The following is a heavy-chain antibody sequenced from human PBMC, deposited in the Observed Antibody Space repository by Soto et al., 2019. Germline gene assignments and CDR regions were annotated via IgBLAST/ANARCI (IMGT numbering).Heavy chain of an antibody. J-gene: IGHJ4*02. CDR2: IYYSGST. CDR3: ARHTPAISISDH. V-gene: IGHV4-39*01. D-gene: IGHD2-15*01. CDR1: RGSISSSNYY. Sequence: PSATLSLTCAVSRGSISSSNYYWGVFRQPPGKGLEWIGSIYYSGSTYYNPSLKSRVTISVDTSKNQFSLKLSSVTAADTAVYYCARHTPAISISDHWGQGTLVTVS.